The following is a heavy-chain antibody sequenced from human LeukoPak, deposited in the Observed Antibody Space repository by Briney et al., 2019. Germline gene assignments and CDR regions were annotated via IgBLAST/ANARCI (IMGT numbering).Heavy chain of an antibody. Sequence: PGGSLRLSCVASGFTFSSYTMNWVRQAPGKGLEWVSSITTSSTYIYYADSVRGRFTISRDNAKNSLYLRMSSLRVEDTAVYYCARGEGYYASGSYYIDYWGQGTLVTVSS. CDR2: ITTSSTYI. D-gene: IGHD3-10*01. J-gene: IGHJ4*02. CDR1: GFTFSSYT. CDR3: ARGEGYYASGSYYIDY. V-gene: IGHV3-21*01.